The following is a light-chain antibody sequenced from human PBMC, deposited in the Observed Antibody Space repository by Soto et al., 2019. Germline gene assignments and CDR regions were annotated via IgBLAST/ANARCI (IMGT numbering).Light chain of an antibody. J-gene: IGLJ3*02. CDR1: SSDVGRYNY. V-gene: IGLV2-14*01. Sequence: QSVLTQPASVSGSPGQSITISCTGTSSDVGRYNYVSWYQQHPGKAPKLMIYEVSNRPSGVSNRFSASKSGNTASLTISGLHAEDEAYYYCTSYTSSTTWVFGGGTKLTVL. CDR3: TSYTSSTTWV. CDR2: EVS.